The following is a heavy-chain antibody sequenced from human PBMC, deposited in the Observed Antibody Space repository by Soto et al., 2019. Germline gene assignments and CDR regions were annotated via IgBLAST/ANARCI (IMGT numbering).Heavy chain of an antibody. CDR3: ATVGYYDSWSGYSEWFDP. D-gene: IGHD3-3*01. Sequence: ASVKLSCKVSGSTLTELSMRWVRQAPGKGFEWMGGFDPEDGETIYAQKFQGRVTMTEDTSTDTAYMELSSLRSEDTAVYYCATVGYYDSWSGYSEWFDPWCQGTLVTVSS. CDR1: GSTLTELS. CDR2: FDPEDGET. V-gene: IGHV1-24*01. J-gene: IGHJ5*02.